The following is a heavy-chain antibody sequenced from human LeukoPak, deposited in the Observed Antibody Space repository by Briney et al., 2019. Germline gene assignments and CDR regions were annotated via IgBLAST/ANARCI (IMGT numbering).Heavy chain of an antibody. V-gene: IGHV4-34*01. Sequence: SETLSLTCAVYGGSFSGYYWSWIRQPPGKGLEWIREINHSGSTNYNPSLKSRVTISVDTSKNQFSLKLSSVTAADTAVYYCARVAYCTNGVCYDYFDYWGQGTLVTVSS. J-gene: IGHJ4*02. D-gene: IGHD2-8*01. CDR2: INHSGST. CDR3: ARVAYCTNGVCYDYFDY. CDR1: GGSFSGYY.